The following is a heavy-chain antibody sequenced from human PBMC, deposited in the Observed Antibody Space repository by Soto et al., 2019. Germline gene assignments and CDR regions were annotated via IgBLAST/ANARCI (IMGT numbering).Heavy chain of an antibody. V-gene: IGHV3-30*18. CDR3: VKDGSSGWPYYYGMDV. CDR2: ISYDGRNK. CDR1: GFTFSSYA. D-gene: IGHD6-19*01. Sequence: QVQLVESGGGGVQPGRSLRLSCAASGFTFSSYAMHWVRQAPGKGLEWVAVISYDGRNKYYADSVKGRFTISRDDSKNTLYLQMSSLRAEDTAVYDCVKDGSSGWPYYYGMDVWGQGTTVTVSS. J-gene: IGHJ6*02.